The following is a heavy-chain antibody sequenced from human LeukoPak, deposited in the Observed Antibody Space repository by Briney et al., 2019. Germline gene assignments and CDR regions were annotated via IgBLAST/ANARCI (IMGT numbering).Heavy chain of an antibody. CDR3: ARGGYDSDAWFDP. V-gene: IGHV4-39*01. D-gene: IGHD3-22*01. Sequence: LETPSLPLTFPGGPLNRRCYYLGGVRPAPGEGVGGVGSIYYSGGTYYNPSLKSRVTISVDTSKNQFSLKLSSVTAADTAVYYCARGGYDSDAWFDPWGQGTLVTVST. J-gene: IGHJ5*02. CDR2: IYYSGGT. CDR1: GGPLNRRCYY.